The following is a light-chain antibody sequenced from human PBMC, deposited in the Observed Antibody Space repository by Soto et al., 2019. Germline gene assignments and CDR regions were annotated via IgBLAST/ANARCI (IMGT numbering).Light chain of an antibody. V-gene: IGKV2-40*01. CDR2: GAS. Sequence: DIVMTQSPLSLPVTPGEPASISCRSSQSLLDSDDGNTYLDWYQQKPGQAPRLLIYGASNGATGIPDRFSGSGSGTDFTLTISRLEPGDFAVYYCQQYGSSGTFGQGTKV. CDR1: QSLLDSDDGNTY. J-gene: IGKJ1*01. CDR3: QQYGSSGT.